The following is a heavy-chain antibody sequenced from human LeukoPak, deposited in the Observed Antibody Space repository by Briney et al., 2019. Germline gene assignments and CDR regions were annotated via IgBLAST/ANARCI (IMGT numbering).Heavy chain of an antibody. CDR3: AKDGSYYYDSSGYYNWDFDY. CDR2: ISYDGTNA. J-gene: IGHJ4*02. CDR1: GFTFSSFG. D-gene: IGHD3-22*01. V-gene: IGHV3-30*18. Sequence: PGRSLRLSCAASGFTFSSFGMHWVRQAPGKGLEWVAVISYDGTNAYYADSVKGRFTISRDNSKNTLYLQMNSLRAEDTAVYYCAKDGSYYYDSSGYYNWDFDYWGQGTLVTVSS.